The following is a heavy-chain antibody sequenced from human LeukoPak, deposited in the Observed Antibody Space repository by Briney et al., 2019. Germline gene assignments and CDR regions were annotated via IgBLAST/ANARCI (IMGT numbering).Heavy chain of an antibody. D-gene: IGHD3-10*01. Sequence: GGSLRLSCAASGFTFSSYWMHWVRQAPGKGLEWVSTISWNSGSIGYADSVKGRFTISRDNAKNSLYLQMNSLRAEDTALYYCAKDAYYGSENYPDYWGQGTLVTVSS. V-gene: IGHV3-9*01. CDR2: ISWNSGSI. CDR1: GFTFSSYW. J-gene: IGHJ4*02. CDR3: AKDAYYGSENYPDY.